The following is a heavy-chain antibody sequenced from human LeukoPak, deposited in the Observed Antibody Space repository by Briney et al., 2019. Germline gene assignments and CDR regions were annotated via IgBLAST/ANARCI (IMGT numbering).Heavy chain of an antibody. CDR1: GGTFSSYT. CDR3: ARSRNYDILTGYSYYFDY. Sequence: SVKVSCKASGGTFSSYTISWVRQAPGQGLEWMGRIIPILGIANYAQKFQGRVTITADKSTSTAYMELSSLRSEDTAVYYCARSRNYDILTGYSYYFDYWGRGTLVTVSS. V-gene: IGHV1-69*02. J-gene: IGHJ4*02. CDR2: IIPILGIA. D-gene: IGHD3-9*01.